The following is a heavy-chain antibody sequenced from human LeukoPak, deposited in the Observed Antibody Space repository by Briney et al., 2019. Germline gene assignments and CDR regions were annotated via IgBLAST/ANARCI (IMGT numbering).Heavy chain of an antibody. Sequence: PGGSLTLSCAASEFTFRNYWMSWVRQAPGKGLEWVSSISSSSSYIYYADSVKGRFTISRDNAKNSLYLQMNSLRAEDTAVYYCARMGAGDNSDYWGQGTLVTVSS. CDR2: ISSSSSYI. V-gene: IGHV3-21*01. CDR1: EFTFRNYW. CDR3: ARMGAGDNSDY. J-gene: IGHJ4*02. D-gene: IGHD1-26*01.